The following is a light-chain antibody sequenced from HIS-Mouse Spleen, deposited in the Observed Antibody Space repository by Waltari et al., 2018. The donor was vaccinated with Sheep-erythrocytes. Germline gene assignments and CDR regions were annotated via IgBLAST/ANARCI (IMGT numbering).Light chain of an antibody. CDR3: CSYAGSSTPWV. Sequence: QSALTQPRSVSGSPGQSVTISCPGTSSAVGGYNYVSWYQQHPGKAPKLMIYEGSERPSGVSNRFSGSKSGNTASLTISGLQAEDEADYYCCSYAGSSTPWVFGGGTKLTVL. CDR1: SSAVGGYNY. J-gene: IGLJ3*02. CDR2: EGS. V-gene: IGLV2-23*01.